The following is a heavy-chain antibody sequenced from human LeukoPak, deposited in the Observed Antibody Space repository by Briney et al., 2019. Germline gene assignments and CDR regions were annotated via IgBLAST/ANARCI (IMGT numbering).Heavy chain of an antibody. CDR3: ARATIDYEGANYAFDI. CDR2: IYTSGST. D-gene: IGHD4-17*01. V-gene: IGHV4-4*07. J-gene: IGHJ3*02. Sequence: SETLSLTCTVSGGSISSYYWSWIRQPAGKGLEWIGRIYTSGSTNYNPSLKSRVTMLVDTSKNQFSLKLSSVTAADTAVYYCARATIDYEGANYAFDIWGQGTMVTVSS. CDR1: GGSISSYY.